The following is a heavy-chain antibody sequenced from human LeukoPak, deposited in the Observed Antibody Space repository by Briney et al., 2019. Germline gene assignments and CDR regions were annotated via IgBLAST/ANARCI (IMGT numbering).Heavy chain of an antibody. D-gene: IGHD5-18*01. CDR3: AKASRFGYSYGPREYFYYMDV. Sequence: GGSLRLSCAAAGFTFTSFGMSWVRQAPGKGLEGVSSISGSGGSTYYADSVKGRFTISRDNSKNTLYLQMNTLRAEDTAVYYCAKASRFGYSYGPREYFYYMDVWGKGTTVTISS. CDR2: ISGSGGST. CDR1: GFTFTSFG. V-gene: IGHV3-23*01. J-gene: IGHJ6*03.